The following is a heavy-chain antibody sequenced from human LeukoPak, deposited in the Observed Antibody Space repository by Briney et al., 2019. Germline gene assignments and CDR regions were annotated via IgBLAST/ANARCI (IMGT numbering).Heavy chain of an antibody. J-gene: IGHJ3*02. Sequence: ASVKVSCKASGYTFTSYDINWVRQATGQGLEWRVWMNPNSGNTGYAQKFQGRVTITRNTSISTAYMELSSLRSEDTAVYYCARYPTYYYDSSDAFDIWGQGTLVTVSS. V-gene: IGHV1-8*03. CDR2: MNPNSGNT. D-gene: IGHD3-22*01. CDR3: ARYPTYYYDSSDAFDI. CDR1: GYTFTSYD.